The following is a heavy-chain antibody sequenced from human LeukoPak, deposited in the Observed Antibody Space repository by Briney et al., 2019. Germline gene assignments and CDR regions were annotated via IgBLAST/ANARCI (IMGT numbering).Heavy chain of an antibody. Sequence: GGTLRLSCAASGFTFSSYGMSWVRQAPGKGLEWVSAISGSGGSTYYADSVKGRFTISRDNSKNTLYLQMNSLRAEDTAVYYCAKERPSGYDSYYFDYWGQGTLVTVSS. V-gene: IGHV3-23*01. J-gene: IGHJ4*02. D-gene: IGHD5-12*01. CDR3: AKERPSGYDSYYFDY. CDR1: GFTFSSYG. CDR2: ISGSGGST.